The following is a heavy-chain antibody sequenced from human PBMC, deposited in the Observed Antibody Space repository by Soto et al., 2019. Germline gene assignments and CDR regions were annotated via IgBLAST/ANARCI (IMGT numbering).Heavy chain of an antibody. V-gene: IGHV1-3*01. CDR2: INAGNGNT. CDR3: ARDLGGWPDY. CDR1: GYTFTSYD. Sequence: ASVKVSCKASGYTFTSYDINLVRQATGQGLEWMGWINAGNGNTKYSQKFQGRVTITRDTSASTAYMELSSLRSEDTAVYYCARDLGGWPDYWGQGTLVIVSS. J-gene: IGHJ4*02. D-gene: IGHD2-15*01.